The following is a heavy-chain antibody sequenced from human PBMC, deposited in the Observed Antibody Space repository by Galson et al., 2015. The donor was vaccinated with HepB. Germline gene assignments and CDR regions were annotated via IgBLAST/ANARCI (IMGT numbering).Heavy chain of an antibody. Sequence: SVKVSCKASGGTFSSYAISWVRQAPGQGLEWMGGIIPIFGTANYAQKFQGRVTITADESTSTAYMELSSLRSEDTAVYYCARVYYGSGPMDYYYYMDVWGKGTTVTVSS. V-gene: IGHV1-69*13. CDR2: IIPIFGTA. J-gene: IGHJ6*03. CDR1: GGTFSSYA. CDR3: ARVYYGSGPMDYYYYMDV. D-gene: IGHD3-10*01.